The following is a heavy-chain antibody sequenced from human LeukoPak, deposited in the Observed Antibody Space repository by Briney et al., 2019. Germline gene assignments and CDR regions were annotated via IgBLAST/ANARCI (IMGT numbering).Heavy chain of an antibody. J-gene: IGHJ4*02. Sequence: GESLKISCKGSGYSFATYWIGWVRQMPGKGLEWMGIIYPSDSDTRYSPSFEGQVTISVDKSISTAYLQWNSLKASDTAMYYCASSSGSHGRFDYWGQGTLVTVSS. CDR3: ASSSGSHGRFDY. CDR1: GYSFATYW. D-gene: IGHD1-26*01. V-gene: IGHV5-51*01. CDR2: IYPSDSDT.